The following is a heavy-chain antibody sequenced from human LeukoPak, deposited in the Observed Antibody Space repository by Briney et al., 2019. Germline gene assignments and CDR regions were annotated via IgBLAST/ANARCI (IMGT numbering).Heavy chain of an antibody. Sequence: ASVKVSCKASGYTFTSYYMHWVRQAPGQGLEWMGIINPSGGSTSYAQKFQGRVTMTRDTSTSTVYMELSSRRSEDTAVYYCARVTSAGYHGYRIFGYWGQGTLVTVSS. CDR3: ARVTSAGYHGYRIFGY. V-gene: IGHV1-46*01. D-gene: IGHD5-18*01. J-gene: IGHJ4*02. CDR1: GYTFTSYY. CDR2: INPSGGST.